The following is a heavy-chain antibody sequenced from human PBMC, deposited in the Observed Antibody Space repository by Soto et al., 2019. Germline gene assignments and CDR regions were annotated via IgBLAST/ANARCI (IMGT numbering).Heavy chain of an antibody. D-gene: IGHD3-22*01. CDR1: GFTFSSYS. J-gene: IGHJ4*02. CDR2: ISSSSSYI. CDR3: ARARAQSGYSDY. V-gene: IGHV3-21*01. Sequence: AGGSLRLSCAASGFTFSSYSMNWVRQAPGKGLEWVSSISSSSSYIYYADSVKGRFTISRDNAKNSLYLQMNSLRAEDTAVYYCARARAQSGYSDYWGQGTLVTVSS.